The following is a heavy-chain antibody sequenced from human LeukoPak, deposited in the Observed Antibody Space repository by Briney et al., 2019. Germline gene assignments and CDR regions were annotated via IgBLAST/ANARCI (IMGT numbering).Heavy chain of an antibody. Sequence: SESLSLTCTVPGGSLSRNYWSWIRQPPRKGLGWSGYIYYSGSTNYNPSLKSRVTISVDTSKHQFSLKLSSVTAGDTAVYYCARAGGSGGFLEWFDFDYWGQGTLVTVSS. V-gene: IGHV4-59*01. J-gene: IGHJ4*02. CDR3: ARAGGSGGFLEWFDFDY. CDR1: GGSLSRNY. CDR2: IYYSGST. D-gene: IGHD3-3*01.